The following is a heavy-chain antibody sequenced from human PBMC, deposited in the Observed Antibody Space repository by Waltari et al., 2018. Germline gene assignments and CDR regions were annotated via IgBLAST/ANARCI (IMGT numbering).Heavy chain of an antibody. V-gene: IGHV1-2*02. Sequence: QVQLVQSGAEVKQPGASVKVSCKASGYTFIDYYLHWVRQAPGQGLEWMGWINPNSGATNYAQMFQGRVTVTRDRSISTAHMELTRVSSDDTAVYHCARDMVSTIGDFDYWGQGTLVTVSS. CDR3: ARDMVSTIGDFDY. J-gene: IGHJ4*02. CDR1: GYTFIDYY. CDR2: INPNSGAT. D-gene: IGHD2-8*01.